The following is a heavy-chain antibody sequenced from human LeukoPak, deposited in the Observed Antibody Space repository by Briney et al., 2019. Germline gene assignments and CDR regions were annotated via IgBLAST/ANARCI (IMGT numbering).Heavy chain of an antibody. D-gene: IGHD2-15*01. V-gene: IGHV1-18*01. CDR2: ISTSNGDT. J-gene: IGHJ4*02. CDR3: ARYRVVVAATGCDY. CDR1: GYTFFSSD. Sequence: GASVKVSCRASGYTFFSSDITWVRQAPGQGLEWIGRISTSNGDTNYAAKLQGRVTMTTDTSTSTAYMELRSLRSDDTAVYYCARYRVVVAATGCDYWGQGTLVTVSS.